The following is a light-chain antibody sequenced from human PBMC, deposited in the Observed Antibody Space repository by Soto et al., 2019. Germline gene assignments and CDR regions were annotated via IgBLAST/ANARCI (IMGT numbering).Light chain of an antibody. CDR3: QQYNNWLRWT. Sequence: EIVMTQSPATLSVSPGERATLSCRASQSISSNLAWYQQRPGQGPRLLIYDASTRATGIPARFSGSGSGTDFTRTISSLQSEDFAVYYCQQYNNWLRWTFGQGTKVEIK. CDR1: QSISSN. J-gene: IGKJ1*01. V-gene: IGKV3-15*01. CDR2: DAS.